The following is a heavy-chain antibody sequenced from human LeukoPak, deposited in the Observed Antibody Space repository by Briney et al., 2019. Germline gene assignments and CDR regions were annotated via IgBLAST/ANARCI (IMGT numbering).Heavy chain of an antibody. CDR2: ISYDGSNK. Sequence: PGGSLRHSCAASGFTFSSHGMHWVRQAPGKELEWVTFISYDGSNKYYADSVKGRFTISRDNSKNTLFLQMNSLRAEDTAVYYCARQHTAATAFDYWGQGTLVTVSS. D-gene: IGHD6-13*01. CDR3: ARQHTAATAFDY. J-gene: IGHJ4*02. CDR1: GFTFSSHG. V-gene: IGHV3-30*03.